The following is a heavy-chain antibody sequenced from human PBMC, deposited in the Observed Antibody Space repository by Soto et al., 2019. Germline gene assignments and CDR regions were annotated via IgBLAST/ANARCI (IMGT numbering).Heavy chain of an antibody. Sequence: PGGSLRLSCAASGFTFSNAWMSWVRQATGTGPERVGRIKSKTDGGTTDYAAPVKSRFTISRDDSKNTLYLQMNSLKTEDTALYHCTTVGYYYYDGMDVWGQGTTVTVSS. CDR1: GFTFSNAW. J-gene: IGHJ6*02. V-gene: IGHV3-15*01. CDR3: TTVGYYYYDGMDV. CDR2: IKSKTDGGTT.